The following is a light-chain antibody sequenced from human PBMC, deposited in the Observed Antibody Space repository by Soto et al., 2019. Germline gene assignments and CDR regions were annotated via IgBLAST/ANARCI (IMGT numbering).Light chain of an antibody. CDR1: SSDVGSYNL. J-gene: IGLJ3*02. Sequence: QSVLTQPASVSGSPGQSITISCTGTSSDVGSYNLVSWYQQHPGKAPKLMIYEGSKRPSGVSNRFSGSKSCNTASLTISGLQAEDEADYYCCSYAGSSTFVHWVFGGGTKLTVL. CDR2: EGS. V-gene: IGLV2-23*03. CDR3: CSYAGSSTFVHWV.